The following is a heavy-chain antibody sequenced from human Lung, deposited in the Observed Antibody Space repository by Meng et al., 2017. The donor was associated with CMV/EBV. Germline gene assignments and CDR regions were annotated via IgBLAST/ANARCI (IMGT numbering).Heavy chain of an antibody. J-gene: IGHJ5*02. CDR3: GRYTDIVSVIAATRDYWFDP. Sequence: SYAITWVRQAPRQGLEWMGTTIPILAITKYAQKFQGRVTITADKASSTVYMELSSLRSDDTAVYYCGRYTDIVSVIAATRDYWFDPWGQGTLVTVSS. D-gene: IGHD2-15*01. CDR2: TIPILAIT. V-gene: IGHV1-69*04. CDR1: SYA.